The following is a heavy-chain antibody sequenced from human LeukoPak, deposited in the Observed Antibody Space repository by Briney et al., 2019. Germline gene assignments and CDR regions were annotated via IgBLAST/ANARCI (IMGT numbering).Heavy chain of an antibody. Sequence: ASVKVSCKASGGTFSSYTISWVRQAPGQGLEWMGWISAYNGNTNYAQKLQGRVTMTTDTSTSTAYMELRSLRSDDTAVYYCARVGVRYCSSTSCPRPFDYWGQGTLVTVSS. V-gene: IGHV1-18*01. CDR3: ARVGVRYCSSTSCPRPFDY. D-gene: IGHD2-2*01. CDR2: ISAYNGNT. J-gene: IGHJ4*02. CDR1: GGTFSSYT.